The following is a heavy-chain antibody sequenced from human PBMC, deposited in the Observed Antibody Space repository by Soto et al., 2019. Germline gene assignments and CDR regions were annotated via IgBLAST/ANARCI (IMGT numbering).Heavy chain of an antibody. CDR1: GGSISGYY. J-gene: IGHJ6*02. CDR3: ARNFFGSYYYYGMDV. Sequence: PSETLSLTCTVSGGSISGYYWSWIRQPPGKGLEWIGEIYYSGTTNYNPSLKSRVTISVDTSKNQFSLKLSSVTAADTAVYYCARNFFGSYYYYGMDVWGQGTTVTVSS. D-gene: IGHD3-3*01. V-gene: IGHV4-59*01. CDR2: IYYSGTT.